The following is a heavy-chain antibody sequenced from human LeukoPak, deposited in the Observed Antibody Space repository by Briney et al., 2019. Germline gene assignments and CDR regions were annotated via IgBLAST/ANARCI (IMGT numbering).Heavy chain of an antibody. D-gene: IGHD4-23*01. Sequence: GGSLRLSCAASGFTFSSYWMTWVRQAPGKGLEWVANIKQDGSEKYYVDSVKGRFTISRDNAKNSLYLQMNSLRAEDTAVYFCARFITVVTSGAFDIWGQGTMVIVSS. CDR2: IKQDGSEK. V-gene: IGHV3-7*05. J-gene: IGHJ3*02. CDR3: ARFITVVTSGAFDI. CDR1: GFTFSSYW.